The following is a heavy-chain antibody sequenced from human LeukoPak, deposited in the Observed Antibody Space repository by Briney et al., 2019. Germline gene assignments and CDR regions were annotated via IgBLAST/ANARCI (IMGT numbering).Heavy chain of an antibody. CDR1: GFTFSDYY. CDR3: ARAVSSWYPYYYYYMDV. CDR2: ISSSGSTI. D-gene: IGHD6-13*01. J-gene: IGHJ6*03. Sequence: GGSLRLSCAASGFTFSDYYMSWIRQAPGKGLEWVSYISSSGSTIYYADSVKGRFTISRDNAKNSLYLQMNSLRAEDTAVYYCARAVSSWYPYYYYYMDVWGKGTTVTVSS. V-gene: IGHV3-11*04.